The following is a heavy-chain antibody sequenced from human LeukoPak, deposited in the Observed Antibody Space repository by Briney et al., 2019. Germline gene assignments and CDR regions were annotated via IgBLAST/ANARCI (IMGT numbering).Heavy chain of an antibody. CDR3: ATVARYSYGPSDY. V-gene: IGHV1-69*13. Sequence: SVKVSCKASGYTFTSYAMNWVRQAPGQGLEWMGGIIPIFGTANYAQKFQGRVTITADESTSTAYMELSSLRSEDTAVYYCATVARYSYGPSDYWGQGTLVTVSS. CDR1: GYTFTSYA. CDR2: IIPIFGTA. J-gene: IGHJ4*02. D-gene: IGHD5-18*01.